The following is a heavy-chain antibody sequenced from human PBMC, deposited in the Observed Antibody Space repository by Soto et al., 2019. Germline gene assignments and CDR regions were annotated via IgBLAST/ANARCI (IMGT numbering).Heavy chain of an antibody. D-gene: IGHD5-12*01. V-gene: IGHV1-18*01. CDR2: ISAYNGNT. CDR1: GYTFTSYG. J-gene: IGHJ6*02. CDR3: AREVRGYDSGYYYYYGMDV. Sequence: ASVKVSCKASGYTFTSYGISWVRQAPGQGLEWMGWISAYNGNTNYAQKLQGRVTMTTDTSTSTAYMELRSLRSDDTAVYYCAREVRGYDSGYYYYYGMDVWGQGTTVTVSS.